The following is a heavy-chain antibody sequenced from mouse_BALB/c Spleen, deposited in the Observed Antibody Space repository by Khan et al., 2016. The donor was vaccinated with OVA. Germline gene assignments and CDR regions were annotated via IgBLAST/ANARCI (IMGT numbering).Heavy chain of an antibody. V-gene: IGHV1-4*01. CDR3: AGEGAYYRSDGGFAY. D-gene: IGHD2-14*01. J-gene: IGHJ3*01. CDR1: GYTFTTYT. Sequence: VKLLESGAELARPGASVKMSCKASGYTFTTYTIHWVKQRPGQGLEWIGYIIPSNDYTNYNQKFKDRATLTADKSSSTAYMQLSSLTSEDSSVYYGAGEGAYYRSDGGFAYWGQGTLVTVSA. CDR2: IIPSNDYT.